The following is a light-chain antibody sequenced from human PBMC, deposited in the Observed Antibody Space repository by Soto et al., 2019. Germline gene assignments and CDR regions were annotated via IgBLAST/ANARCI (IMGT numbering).Light chain of an antibody. V-gene: IGLV2-23*01. CDR2: EGS. Sequence: QSALTQPASVSGSPGQSITISCTGSSSDVGSYNLVSWYQQHPGKAPKLMIYEGSKRLSGVSNRFSGSKSGNTASLTISGLQAEDDADYYCCSYAGGGSYVFGPGTKVTVL. CDR1: SSDVGSYNL. CDR3: CSYAGGGSYV. J-gene: IGLJ1*01.